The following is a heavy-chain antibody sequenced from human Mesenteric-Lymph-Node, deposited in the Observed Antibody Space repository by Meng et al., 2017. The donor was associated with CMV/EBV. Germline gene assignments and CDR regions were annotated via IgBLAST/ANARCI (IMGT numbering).Heavy chain of an antibody. CDR2: INSDGSST. CDR3: ARAAGGYCSSTSCYRGAGFDY. J-gene: IGHJ4*02. CDR1: GFTFSSYS. D-gene: IGHD2-2*01. Sequence: GESLKISCAASGFTFSSYSMNWVRQAPGKGLEWVSRINSDGSSTSYADSVKGRFTISRDNAKNTLYLQMNSLRAEDTAVYYCARAAGGYCSSTSCYRGAGFDYWGQGTLVTVSS. V-gene: IGHV3-74*01.